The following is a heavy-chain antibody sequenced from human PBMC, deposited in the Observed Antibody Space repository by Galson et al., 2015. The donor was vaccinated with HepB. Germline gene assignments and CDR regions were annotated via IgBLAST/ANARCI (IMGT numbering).Heavy chain of an antibody. J-gene: IGHJ6*02. CDR3: ARELASKYYGMDV. D-gene: IGHD3-3*02. CDR1: GFTFSSYW. CDR2: INSDGSST. V-gene: IGHV3-74*01. Sequence: SLRLSCAASGFTFSSYWMHWVRQAPGKGLVWVSRINSDGSSTSYADSVKGRFTISRDNAKNTLYLQMNSLRAEDTAVYYCARELASKYYGMDVWGQGTTVTVSS.